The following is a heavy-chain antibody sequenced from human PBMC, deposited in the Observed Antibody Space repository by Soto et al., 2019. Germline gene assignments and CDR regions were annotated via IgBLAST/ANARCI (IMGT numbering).Heavy chain of an antibody. V-gene: IGHV3-21*01. J-gene: IGHJ5*02. CDR3: AREDRVTVMAGVVRWFDP. Sequence: PGGSLRLSCAASGFTFSSYSMNWVRQAPGKGLEWVSSISSSSSYIYYADSVKGRFTISRDNAKNSLYLQMNSLRAEDTAVYYCAREDRVTVMAGVVRWFDPWGQGTLVTVSS. CDR2: ISSSSSYI. D-gene: IGHD3-3*01. CDR1: GFTFSSYS.